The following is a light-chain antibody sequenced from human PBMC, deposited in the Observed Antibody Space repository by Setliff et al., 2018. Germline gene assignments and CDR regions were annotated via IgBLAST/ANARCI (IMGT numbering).Light chain of an antibody. CDR3: SSYTSNSTYV. Sequence: QSALTQPASVSGSPGQSITISCTGTGTYNYVSWYQQHPGKAPRLIIYDVTNRPSGVSNRFSASKSGNTASLTISGLQPEDDADYYCSSYTSNSTYVFGTGTKVTVL. CDR2: DVT. V-gene: IGLV2-14*03. CDR1: GTYNY. J-gene: IGLJ1*01.